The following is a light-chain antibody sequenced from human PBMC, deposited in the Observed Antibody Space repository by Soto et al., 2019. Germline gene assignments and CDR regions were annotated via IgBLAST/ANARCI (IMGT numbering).Light chain of an antibody. CDR3: QQYDSTPWT. CDR2: GAS. V-gene: IGKV3-20*01. J-gene: IGKJ1*01. CDR1: QSLSSSS. Sequence: EIELTQSPGTLSLSPGERAALSCRASQSLSSSSLAWYQQKPGHGPRLLIYGASRRATGIPARFRASESGTDFTLTISSLEPEDFAAYFCQQYDSTPWTFGHGTRVESK.